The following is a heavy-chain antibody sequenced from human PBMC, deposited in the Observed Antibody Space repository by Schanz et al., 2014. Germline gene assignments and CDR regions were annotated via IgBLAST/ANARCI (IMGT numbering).Heavy chain of an antibody. CDR2: INPTGGST. D-gene: IGHD7-27*01. Sequence: QVQLVQSGADVKKPGASVKVSCKASGYTFTNHYLHWVRQAPGQGLEWMGIINPTGGSTTYAEKFPGRVTMTTDTSTSTGYMELRSLRSDDTAVYYCVRATGTGHPRAGDWGQGTLVTVSS. V-gene: IGHV1-46*01. J-gene: IGHJ4*02. CDR1: GYTFTNHY. CDR3: VRATGTGHPRAGD.